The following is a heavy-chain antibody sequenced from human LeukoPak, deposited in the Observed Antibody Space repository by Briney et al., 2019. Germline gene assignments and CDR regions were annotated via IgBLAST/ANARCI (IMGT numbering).Heavy chain of an antibody. CDR3: ARDQYYYGSGITDY. CDR2: INSDGSST. Sequence: PGGSLRLSCAASGFTFSNAWMHWVRQAPGKGLVWVSRINSDGSSTSYADSVKGRFTISRDNAKNTLYLQMNGLRAEDTAVYYCARDQYYYGSGITDYWGQGTLVTVSS. V-gene: IGHV3-74*01. J-gene: IGHJ4*02. CDR1: GFTFSNAW. D-gene: IGHD3-10*01.